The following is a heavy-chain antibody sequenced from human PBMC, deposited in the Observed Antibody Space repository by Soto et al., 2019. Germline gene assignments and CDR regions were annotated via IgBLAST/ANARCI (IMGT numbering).Heavy chain of an antibody. CDR3: ARETQVRFLEWLPSERYYYYGMDV. CDR1: GFTFSSYG. Sequence: QVQLVESGGGVVQPGRSLRLSCAASGFTFSSYGMHWVRQAPGKGLEWVAVIWYDGSNKYYADSVKGRFTISRDNSKNTLYLQMNSLRAEDTAVYYCARETQVRFLEWLPSERYYYYGMDVWGQGTTVTVSS. V-gene: IGHV3-33*01. CDR2: IWYDGSNK. J-gene: IGHJ6*02. D-gene: IGHD3-3*01.